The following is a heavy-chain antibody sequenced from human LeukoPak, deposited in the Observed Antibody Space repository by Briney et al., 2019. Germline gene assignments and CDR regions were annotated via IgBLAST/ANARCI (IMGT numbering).Heavy chain of an antibody. Sequence: ASVKVSCKASGYTFTGYYMHWVRQAPGQGLEWMGWINPNSGGMNYAQKFQGRVTMTRDTSISTAYMELSRLRSDDTAVYYCARVVVPAAIGRTYNWFDPWGQGTLVTVSS. CDR3: ARVVVPAAIGRTYNWFDP. CDR2: INPNSGGM. J-gene: IGHJ5*02. D-gene: IGHD2-2*01. V-gene: IGHV1-2*02. CDR1: GYTFTGYY.